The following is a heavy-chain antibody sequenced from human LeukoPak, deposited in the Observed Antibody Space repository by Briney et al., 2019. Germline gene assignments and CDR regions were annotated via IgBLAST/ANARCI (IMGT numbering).Heavy chain of an antibody. D-gene: IGHD6-13*01. Sequence: PGGSLRLSCAASGFTFSDHYMDWVRQAPGKGLEWVGRTRNKANSYSTEYAASVKGRFTISRDDSENSLYLQMDSLKTEDTAVYYCARADGSSWYNYWGQRTLVTVSS. V-gene: IGHV3-72*01. CDR3: ARADGSSWYNY. CDR2: TRNKANSYST. J-gene: IGHJ4*02. CDR1: GFTFSDHY.